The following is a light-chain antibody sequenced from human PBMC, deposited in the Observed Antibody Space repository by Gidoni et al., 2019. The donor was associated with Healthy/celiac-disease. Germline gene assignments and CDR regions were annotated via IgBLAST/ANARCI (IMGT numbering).Light chain of an antibody. V-gene: IGLV2-14*01. J-gene: IGLJ2*01. CDR3: SSYTSSSTLNVV. Sequence: QSALTQPASVSGSPGQSITISCTGTSSDVGCYNYVSWNQQHPGKAPKLMIYEVSNRPSGVSNRFSGSKSGNTASLTISGLQAEDEADYYCSSYTSSSTLNVVFGGGTKLTVL. CDR1: SSDVGCYNY. CDR2: EVS.